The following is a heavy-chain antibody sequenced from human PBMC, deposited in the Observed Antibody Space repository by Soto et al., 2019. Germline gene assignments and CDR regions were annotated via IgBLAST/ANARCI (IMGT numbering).Heavy chain of an antibody. D-gene: IGHD6-13*01. V-gene: IGHV4-59*01. CDR2: IYYSGST. CDR3: ARGGGGVYSSSPGGYNWFDP. CDR1: GGSISSYY. J-gene: IGHJ5*02. Sequence: PSETLSLTCTVSGGSISSYYWSWIRQPPGKGLEWIGYIYYSGSTNYNPSLKSRVTISVDTSKNQFSLKLSSVTAADTAVYYCARGGGGVYSSSPGGYNWFDPWGQGTLVTVSS.